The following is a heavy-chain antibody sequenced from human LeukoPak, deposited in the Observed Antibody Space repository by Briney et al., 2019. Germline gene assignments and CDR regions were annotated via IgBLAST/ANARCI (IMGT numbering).Heavy chain of an antibody. CDR1: GYTFTSYV. V-gene: IGHV1-8*01. J-gene: IGHJ3*02. Sequence: ASVKVSCKTTGYTFTSYVINWVRQLTGQGLEWVGGMDGNSGKTAYAQNFLGRVTITRNTSISTAYMELSSLRSEETALYYCARLYYYASSGYDALDIWGQGTMVAVSS. D-gene: IGHD3-22*01. CDR3: ARLYYYASSGYDALDI. CDR2: MDGNSGKT.